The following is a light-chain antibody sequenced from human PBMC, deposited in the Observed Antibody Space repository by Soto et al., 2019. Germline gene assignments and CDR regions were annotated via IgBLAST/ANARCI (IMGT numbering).Light chain of an antibody. Sequence: QSALTQPASVSGSPRQSITISCTGTSSDVGSYDLVSWYQHHPGKAPKLMIYEVNKRPSGVSNRFSGSKSGNTASLTISGLQAEDEPDYYCCSYAGSSTFYVFGTGTKLTVL. CDR2: EVN. CDR3: CSYAGSSTFYV. V-gene: IGLV2-23*02. CDR1: SSDVGSYDL. J-gene: IGLJ1*01.